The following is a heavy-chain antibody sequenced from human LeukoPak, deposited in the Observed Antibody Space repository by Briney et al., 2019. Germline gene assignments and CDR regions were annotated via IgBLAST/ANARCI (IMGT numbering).Heavy chain of an antibody. D-gene: IGHD6-6*01. Sequence: PGGSLRLSCAASGFTFSSYGMHWVRQAPGKGLEWVAVISYDGSNKYYADSVKGRFTISRDNAKNSLYLQMNSLRAEDTAVYYCARGVELNLFDYWGQGTLVTVSS. J-gene: IGHJ4*02. CDR1: GFTFSSYG. CDR3: ARGVELNLFDY. V-gene: IGHV3-30*03. CDR2: ISYDGSNK.